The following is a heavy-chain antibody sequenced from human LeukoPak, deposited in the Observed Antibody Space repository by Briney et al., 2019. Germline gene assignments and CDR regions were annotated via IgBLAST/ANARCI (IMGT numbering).Heavy chain of an antibody. CDR1: GFTFSSYG. D-gene: IGHD7-27*01. Sequence: GRCLRLSCAASGFTFSSYGMHWVRQAPGKWLEWVSSMSSGSGHIFYADSVRGRFTISRDNAKDSLYLQMNSLRAGDAAVYYCARGGTGATRDDTFDIWGQGAMVTVSS. CDR2: MSSGSGHI. V-gene: IGHV3-21*06. J-gene: IGHJ3*02. CDR3: ARGGTGATRDDTFDI.